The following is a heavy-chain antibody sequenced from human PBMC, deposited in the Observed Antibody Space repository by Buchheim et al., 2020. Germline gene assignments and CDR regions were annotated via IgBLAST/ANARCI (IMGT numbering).Heavy chain of an antibody. CDR3: ASYAYYYDSSGQKTIDY. CDR1: GGSISSSSYY. D-gene: IGHD3-22*01. J-gene: IGHJ4*02. Sequence: QLQLQESGPGLVKPSETLSLTCTVSGGSISSSSYYWGWIRQPPGKGLEWIGSIYYSGSTYYNPSLKSRVTISVDTSKNQFSLKLSSVTAADTAVYYCASYAYYYDSSGQKTIDYWGQGTL. CDR2: IYYSGST. V-gene: IGHV4-39*01.